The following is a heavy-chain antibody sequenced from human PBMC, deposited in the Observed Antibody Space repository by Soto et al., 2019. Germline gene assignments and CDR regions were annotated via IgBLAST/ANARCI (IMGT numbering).Heavy chain of an antibody. CDR3: AREGRNFDWLLDYYGMDV. J-gene: IGHJ6*02. V-gene: IGHV1-18*04. D-gene: IGHD3-9*01. CDR1: GYTFTSYG. CDR2: ISAYNGNT. Sequence: ASVKVSCKASGYTFTSYGISWVRQAPGQGLEWMGWISAYNGNTSFAQKLQGRVTMTTDTSTSTAYMELRSLRSDDTAMYYCAREGRNFDWLLDYYGMDVWGQGTTVTVSS.